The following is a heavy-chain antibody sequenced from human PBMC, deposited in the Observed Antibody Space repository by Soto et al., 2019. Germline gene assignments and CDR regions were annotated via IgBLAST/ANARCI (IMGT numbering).Heavy chain of an antibody. CDR1: GYSFSNNF. Sequence: TPVKVSCEASGYSFSNNFMVWVRQAPGQGLEWMGSISPVSGNTKYSQKFQGRVTHTSDTSASTAYMELSSLTSADTAVYYCVTFGTRGQRGQGTQVTVSS. D-gene: IGHD3-16*01. J-gene: IGHJ4*02. CDR3: VTFGTRGQ. CDR2: ISPVSGNT. V-gene: IGHV1-3*01.